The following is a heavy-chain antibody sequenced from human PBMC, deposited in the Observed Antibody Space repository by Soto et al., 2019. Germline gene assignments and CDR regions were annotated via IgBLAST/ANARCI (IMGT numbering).Heavy chain of an antibody. J-gene: IGHJ3*02. V-gene: IGHV4-4*07. D-gene: IGHD3-16*01. CDR1: GGSISGYF. Sequence: QLQLQESGPGLVKPSETLSLICTVSGGSISGYFWSWVRQPAGKGLEWIGRIYSAGSTNYNPYLKSRVTMSVDTTQTQFSLKLTSVTAADTAMYYCVRGDVFDIWGRGTMVTVSS. CDR2: IYSAGST. CDR3: VRGDVFDI.